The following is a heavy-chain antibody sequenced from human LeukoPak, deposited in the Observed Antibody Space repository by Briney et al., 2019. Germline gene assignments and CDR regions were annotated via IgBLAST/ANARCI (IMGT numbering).Heavy chain of an antibody. J-gene: IGHJ4*02. CDR2: IYYSGST. CDR3: ARDPHDYDSSGYPNYYFDY. Sequence: PSETLSLTCTVSGGSISNYYWSWIRQPPGKGLEWIGYIYYSGSTNYNPSLKSRVTISVDTSKNQFSLELSSVTAADTAVYYCARDPHDYDSSGYPNYYFDYWGQGTLVAVSS. V-gene: IGHV4-59*12. CDR1: GGSISNYY. D-gene: IGHD3-22*01.